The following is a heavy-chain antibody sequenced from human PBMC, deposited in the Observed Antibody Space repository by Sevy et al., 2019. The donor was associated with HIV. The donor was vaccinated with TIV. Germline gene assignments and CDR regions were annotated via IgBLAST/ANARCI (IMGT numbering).Heavy chain of an antibody. D-gene: IGHD6-13*01. CDR3: AKVMAAVGREAARGWFDP. J-gene: IGHJ5*02. CDR2: ISGSGGST. CDR1: GFTFSSYA. Sequence: GGSLRLSCAASGFTFSSYAMSWVRQAPGKGLEWVSAISGSGGSTYYADSVKGRFTISRDNSKNTLYLQMNSLRAEDTAVYYCAKVMAAVGREAARGWFDPWGQGTLVTVSS. V-gene: IGHV3-23*01.